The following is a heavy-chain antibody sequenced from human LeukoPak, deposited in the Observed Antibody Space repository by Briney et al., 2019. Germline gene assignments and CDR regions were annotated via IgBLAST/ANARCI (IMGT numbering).Heavy chain of an antibody. D-gene: IGHD3-10*01. Sequence: SETLSLTCAVYGGSFSGYYWSWIRQPPGKGLEWIGEINHSGSTNYNPSLKSRVTISVDTSKNQFSLKLSSVTAADTAVYYCARSHTGPLWFGELPRPPFDYWGQGTLVNVSS. CDR3: ARSHTGPLWFGELPRPPFDY. J-gene: IGHJ4*02. CDR1: GGSFSGYY. CDR2: INHSGST. V-gene: IGHV4-34*01.